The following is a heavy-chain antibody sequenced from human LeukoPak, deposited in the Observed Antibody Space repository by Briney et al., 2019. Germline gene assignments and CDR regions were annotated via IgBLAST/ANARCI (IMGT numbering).Heavy chain of an antibody. D-gene: IGHD2-2*02. CDR1: GYTFTSYG. J-gene: IGHJ6*03. CDR2: ISAYNGNT. V-gene: IGHV1-18*01. CDR3: AREALGVVPAAIRHYYYYYMDV. Sequence: ASVKVSCKASGYTFTSYGISWVRQAPGQWLEWMGWISAYNGNTNYAQKLQGRVTMTTDTSTSTAYMELRSLRSDDTAVYYCAREALGVVPAAIRHYYYYYMDVWGKGTTVTVSS.